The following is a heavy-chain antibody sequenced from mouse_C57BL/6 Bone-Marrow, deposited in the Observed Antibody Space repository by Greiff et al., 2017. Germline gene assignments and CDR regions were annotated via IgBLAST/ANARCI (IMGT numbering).Heavy chain of an antibody. J-gene: IGHJ4*01. V-gene: IGHV5-9-1*02. CDR1: GFTFSSYA. Sequence: EVMLVESGEGLVKPGGSLKLSCAASGFTFSSYAMSWVRQTPEKRLEWVAYISSGGDYLYYADTVKGRFTISRDNARTTLYLQMSSLKSEDTAMYYCTRVEVYYYGSSLYYYAMDYWGQGTSVTVSS. CDR3: TRVEVYYYGSSLYYYAMDY. D-gene: IGHD1-1*01. CDR2: ISSGGDYL.